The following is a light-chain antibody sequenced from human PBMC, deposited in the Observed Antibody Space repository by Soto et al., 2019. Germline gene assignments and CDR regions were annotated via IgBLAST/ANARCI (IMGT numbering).Light chain of an antibody. J-gene: IGKJ1*01. V-gene: IGKV1-8*01. CDR1: QGISCY. CDR3: QQYYSYPPT. Sequence: AIRMTQSPSSLSASTGDRVTITCRASQGISCYLAGYQQKPGKAPKLLIYAASTLQSGVPSRFSGSGSGTDFTLTISCLQSEDFATYYCQQYYSYPPTFCQGTKVEIK. CDR2: AAS.